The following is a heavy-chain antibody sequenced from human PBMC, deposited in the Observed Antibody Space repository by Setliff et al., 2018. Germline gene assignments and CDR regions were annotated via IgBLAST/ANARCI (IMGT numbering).Heavy chain of an antibody. CDR2: INAANENT. CDR1: GYTFSSYS. V-gene: IGHV1-3*01. D-gene: IGHD5-12*01. J-gene: IGHJ1*01. Sequence: GASVKVSCKASGYTFSSYSMHWVRQAPGQRLEWMGWINAANENTQYSKKFQGRLTITRDTSASTVYMELSSLRSEDTAVYYCASAHYYSGYIEYFQYWGQGTLVTVSS. CDR3: ASAHYYSGYIEYFQY.